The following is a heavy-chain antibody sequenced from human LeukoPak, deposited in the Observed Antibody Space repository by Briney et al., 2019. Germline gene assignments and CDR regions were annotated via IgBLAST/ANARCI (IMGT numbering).Heavy chain of an antibody. J-gene: IGHJ3*02. CDR1: GGTFSSYA. D-gene: IGHD7-27*01. CDR2: IIPIFGTA. CDR3: ARDPLGSDAFDI. V-gene: IGHV1-69*13. Sequence: SVKISCKASGGTFSSYAISWVRQAPGQGLEWMGGIIPIFGTANYAQKFQGRVTITADVSTSTAYMELSSLRSEDTAVYYCARDPLGSDAFDIWGQGTMVTVSS.